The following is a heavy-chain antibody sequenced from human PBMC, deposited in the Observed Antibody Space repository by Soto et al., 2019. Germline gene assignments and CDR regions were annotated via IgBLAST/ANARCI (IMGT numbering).Heavy chain of an antibody. CDR1: GFSFSDYY. V-gene: IGHV3-11*01. CDR2: ISTSGSTI. J-gene: IGHJ4*02. CDR3: AKDHGGGGLSLEN. D-gene: IGHD3-16*01. Sequence: VQLVESGGGLVKPGGSLRLSCAAPGFSFSDYYMSWVRQAPGKGLEWIAYISTSGSTISHAASVKGRFTISRDNAKSSLYLQMNSLSADDTAMYYCAKDHGGGGLSLENWGQGTLVIVST.